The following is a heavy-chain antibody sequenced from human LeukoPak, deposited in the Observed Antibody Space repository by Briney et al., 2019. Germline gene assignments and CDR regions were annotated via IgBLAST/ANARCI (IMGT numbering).Heavy chain of an antibody. J-gene: IGHJ4*02. CDR2: INHSGST. Sequence: SETLSLTCTVSGGSISSYYWSWIRQPPGKGLEWIGEINHSGSTNYNPSLKSRVTISVDTSKNQFSLKLSSVTAADTAVYYCARDLVDTAMVYFDYWGQGTLVTVSS. CDR1: GGSISSYY. V-gene: IGHV4-34*01. CDR3: ARDLVDTAMVYFDY. D-gene: IGHD5-18*01.